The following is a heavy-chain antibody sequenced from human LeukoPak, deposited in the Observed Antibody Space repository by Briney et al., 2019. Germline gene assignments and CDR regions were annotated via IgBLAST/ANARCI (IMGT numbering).Heavy chain of an antibody. CDR2: IGNGGTTL. Sequence: PGGSLRLSCAASGFRFSDFYMSWIRQAPGKGLEWVSYIGNGGTTLSYADSVKGRFTISWDNAKNSLSLQMNSLRVEDTAVYYCARRRDYMDVWGKGTTVTVS. V-gene: IGHV3-11*01. CDR1: GFRFSDFY. J-gene: IGHJ6*03. CDR3: ARRRDYMDV.